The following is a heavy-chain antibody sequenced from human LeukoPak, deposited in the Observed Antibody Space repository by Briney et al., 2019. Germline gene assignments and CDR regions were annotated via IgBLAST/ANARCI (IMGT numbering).Heavy chain of an antibody. J-gene: IGHJ3*02. CDR3: ARRYCTSTSCYDGFDI. V-gene: IGHV3-30*02. CDR2: IRYDGSNK. D-gene: IGHD2-2*01. Sequence: TGGSLRLSCAASGFTFSSYSMNWVRQAPGKGLEWVAFIRYDGSNKYYADSVKGRFTVSRDNSKNTLYLQMSSLRVEDTAVYFCARRYCTSTSCYDGFDIWGQGTMVTVSS. CDR1: GFTFSSYS.